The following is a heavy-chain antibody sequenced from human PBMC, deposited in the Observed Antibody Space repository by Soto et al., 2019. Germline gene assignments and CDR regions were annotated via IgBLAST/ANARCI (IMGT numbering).Heavy chain of an antibody. V-gene: IGHV3-30*18. J-gene: IGHJ5*02. CDR3: AKDSSYYGDYGVASS. CDR1: GFTFSSYG. CDR2: ISYDGSNK. Sequence: QVQLVESGGGVVQPERSLRLSCAASGFTFSSYGMHWVRQAPGKGLEWVAVISYDGSNKYYADSVKGRFTISRDNSKNTLHLQMNSLRAEDTAVYYCAKDSSYYGDYGVASSWGQGTLVTVSS. D-gene: IGHD4-17*01.